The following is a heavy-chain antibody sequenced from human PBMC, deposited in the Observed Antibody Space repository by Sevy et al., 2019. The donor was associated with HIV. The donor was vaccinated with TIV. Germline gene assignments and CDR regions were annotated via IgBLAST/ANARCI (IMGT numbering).Heavy chain of an antibody. CDR3: AREGCTKPHDY. V-gene: IGHV3-23*01. D-gene: IGHD2-8*01. J-gene: IGHJ4*02. Sequence: GGSLRLSCAASGFTFSKYSMSWIRQTPGKGLEWVSTFSFGCGKINYADSVKGRFTISRDDSRNTFYLRMNSLRAEDTAIYYCAREGCTKPHDYWGQGTVVTVSS. CDR1: GFTFSKYS. CDR2: FSFGCGKI.